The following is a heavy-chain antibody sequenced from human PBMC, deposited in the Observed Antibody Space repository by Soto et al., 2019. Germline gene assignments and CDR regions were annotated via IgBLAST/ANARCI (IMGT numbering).Heavy chain of an antibody. J-gene: IGHJ1*01. CDR3: ATPYYFNH. V-gene: IGHV3-21*06. CDR1: GSMFSAYT. D-gene: IGHD3-16*01. CDR2: ISDDSSYI. Sequence: PGGSLRLSCAASGSMFSAYTMNWVRQAPGKGLEWLSSISDDSSYIDYADSLRGRFTVSRDNARNSLYLQIDSLGVEDTAVYYCATPYYFNHWGPGXQVTVYS.